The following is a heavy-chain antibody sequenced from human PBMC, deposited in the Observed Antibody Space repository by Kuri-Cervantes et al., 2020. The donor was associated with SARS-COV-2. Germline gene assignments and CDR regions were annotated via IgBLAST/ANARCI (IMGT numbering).Heavy chain of an antibody. V-gene: IGHV4-61*02. CDR1: GGSISRGSYY. Sequence: AESLTLSCTVSGGSISRGSYYWSWIRQPAGKGLEWIGRIYTSGSTNYNPSLKSRVPISVDTSKNQFSLKLSSVTAADTAVYYCARGGEWLVSFDYWGQGTLVTVSS. CDR2: IYTSGST. D-gene: IGHD6-19*01. CDR3: ARGGEWLVSFDY. J-gene: IGHJ4*02.